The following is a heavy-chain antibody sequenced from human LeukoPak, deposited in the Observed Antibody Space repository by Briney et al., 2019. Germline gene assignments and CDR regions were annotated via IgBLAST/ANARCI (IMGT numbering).Heavy chain of an antibody. J-gene: IGHJ4*02. Sequence: PGGSLRLSCAASGFQFNTYWMSWVRQAPGKGLEWVANINQDGSGTYYVDPMKGHFTISRDNAKNSVYLQVNSLRAEDTAMYYCATDAPYCTTTSCYGGHEYWGQGTLVTVSS. V-gene: IGHV3-7*01. CDR3: ATDAPYCTTTSCYGGHEY. D-gene: IGHD2-2*01. CDR2: INQDGSGT. CDR1: GFQFNTYW.